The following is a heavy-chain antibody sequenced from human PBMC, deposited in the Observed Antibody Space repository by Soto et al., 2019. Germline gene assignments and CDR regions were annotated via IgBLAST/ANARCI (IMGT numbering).Heavy chain of an antibody. J-gene: IGHJ4*02. V-gene: IGHV3-21*06. CDR1: GFTFSSYW. Sequence: GGSLRLSCAASGFTFSSYWMSWVRQAPGKGLEWVSSISSTTHYIYYADSMRGRFTISRDNAKNAVYLEMNSLRAEDTAVYYCARESEDLTSNFDYWGQGTLVTVSS. CDR3: ARESEDLTSNFDY. CDR2: ISSTTHYI.